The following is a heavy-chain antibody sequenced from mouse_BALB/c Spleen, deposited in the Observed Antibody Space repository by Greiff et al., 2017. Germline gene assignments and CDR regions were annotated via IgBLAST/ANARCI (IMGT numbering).Heavy chain of an antibody. CDR2: INPSNGGT. CDR1: GYTFTNYY. V-gene: IGHV1S81*02. Sequence: QVQLQQPGAELVKPGASVKLSCKASGYTFTNYYMYWVKQRPGQGLEWIGGINPSNGGTNFNEKFKSKATLTVDKSSSTAYMQLSSLTSEDSAVYYCTRAYGNYRYAMDYWGQGTSVTVSS. CDR3: TRAYGNYRYAMDY. J-gene: IGHJ4*01. D-gene: IGHD2-1*01.